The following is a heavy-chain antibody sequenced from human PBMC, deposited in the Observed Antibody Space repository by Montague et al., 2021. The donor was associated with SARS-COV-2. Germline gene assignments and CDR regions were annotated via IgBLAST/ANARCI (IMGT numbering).Heavy chain of an antibody. CDR3: ARIGDYDILTGSYSGFDX. D-gene: IGHD3-9*01. V-gene: IGHV2-70*01. J-gene: IGHJ4*02. CDR2: IDWDDDK. Sequence: PALVKPTQTLTLTCTFSGFSLSTSGMCVSWIRQPPGKALEWLALIDWDDDKYYSTSLKTRLTISKDTSKNQVVLTMTNMDPVDTATYYCARIGDYDILTGSYSGFDXWGQGTLVTVSS. CDR1: GFSLSTSGMC.